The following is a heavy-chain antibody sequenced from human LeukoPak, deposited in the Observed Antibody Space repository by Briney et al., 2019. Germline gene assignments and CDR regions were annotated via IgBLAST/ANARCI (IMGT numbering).Heavy chain of an antibody. J-gene: IGHJ4*02. Sequence: SETLSLTCTVSGGSISSNSYYWGWIRQPPGKGLEWIGTIYYNGATQYNPSRKSRVTISVHTSKTQSSLKVSSVTAADTAVYYCAIEGRSGASSGGGDYWGQGTLVTVSS. CDR3: AIEGRSGASSGGGDY. D-gene: IGHD6-19*01. V-gene: IGHV4-39*01. CDR2: IYYNGAT. CDR1: GGSISSNSYY.